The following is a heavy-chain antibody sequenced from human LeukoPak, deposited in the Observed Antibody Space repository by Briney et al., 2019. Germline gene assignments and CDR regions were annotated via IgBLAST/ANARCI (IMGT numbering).Heavy chain of an antibody. Sequence: SETLSLTCAVYGGSFSGYYWSWIRQPPGKGLEWIGEINHSGSTNYNPSLKRRVTISVDTSKTQFSLKLSSVTAADTAVYYCARVYYYDSSGYLPYYYYGMDVWGQGTTVTVSS. CDR1: GGSFSGYY. V-gene: IGHV4-34*01. CDR2: INHSGST. CDR3: ARVYYYDSSGYLPYYYYGMDV. J-gene: IGHJ6*02. D-gene: IGHD3-22*01.